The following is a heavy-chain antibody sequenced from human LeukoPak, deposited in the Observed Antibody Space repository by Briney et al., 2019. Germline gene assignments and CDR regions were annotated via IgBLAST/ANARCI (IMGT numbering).Heavy chain of an antibody. Sequence: GGSLRLSCAASGFSFSSYSMNWVRQAPGRGLEWVSSISYSSNYIYYADSVQGRFTISRDNAKNSLYLQMNSLRVDDTALYYCARDLGGTFDIWGQGTMVTVSS. D-gene: IGHD3-16*01. V-gene: IGHV3-21*01. CDR1: GFSFSSYS. CDR2: ISYSSNYI. J-gene: IGHJ3*02. CDR3: ARDLGGTFDI.